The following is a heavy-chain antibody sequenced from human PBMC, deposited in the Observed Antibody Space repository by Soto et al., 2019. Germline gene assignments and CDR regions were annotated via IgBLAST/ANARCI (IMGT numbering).Heavy chain of an antibody. D-gene: IGHD4-17*01. CDR3: AGRANDYRSAFDM. J-gene: IGHJ3*02. CDR2: IFSDGTT. CDR1: GFTVSANH. Sequence: GGSLRLSCAASGFTVSANHMTWVRQAPGKGLEWVSVIFSDGTTKYADSVKGRFTISRDSSKSALFLQVNTLRAEDTAVYYGAGRANDYRSAFDMWGQGTMVTVSS. V-gene: IGHV3-66*01.